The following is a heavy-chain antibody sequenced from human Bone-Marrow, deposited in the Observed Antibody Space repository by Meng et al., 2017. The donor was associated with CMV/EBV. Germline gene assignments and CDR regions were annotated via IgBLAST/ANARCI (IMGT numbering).Heavy chain of an antibody. CDR2: IKSKTDGGTT. CDR3: TTERLGYCSSTSCYTPSQNWFDP. D-gene: IGHD2-2*02. Sequence: GESLKISCAASGFTFSNAWMSWVRQAPGKGLEWVGRIKSKTDGGTTDYAAPVKGRFTISRDDSKNTLYLQMNSLKTEDTAVYYCTTERLGYCSSTSCYTPSQNWFDPWGQGTLVTVSS. V-gene: IGHV3-15*01. CDR1: GFTFSNAW. J-gene: IGHJ5*02.